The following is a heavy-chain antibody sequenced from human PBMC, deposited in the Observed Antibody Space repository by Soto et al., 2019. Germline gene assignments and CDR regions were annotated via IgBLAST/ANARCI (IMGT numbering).Heavy chain of an antibody. D-gene: IGHD3-3*01. CDR3: ATVRFLEWSNWFEP. CDR2: FDPEDGET. Sequence: VASVKVSCKVSGYTLTELSMHWVRQAPGKGLEWMGGFDPEDGETIYAQKFQGRVTMTEDTSTDTAYMELSSLRSEDTAVYYCATVRFLEWSNWFEPWGQGTLVTVSS. J-gene: IGHJ5*02. CDR1: GYTLTELS. V-gene: IGHV1-24*01.